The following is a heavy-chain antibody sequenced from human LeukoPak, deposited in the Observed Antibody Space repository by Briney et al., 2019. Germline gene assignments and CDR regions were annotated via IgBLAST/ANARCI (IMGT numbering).Heavy chain of an antibody. Sequence: GGSLRLSCAASGFTFSNYAMSWVRQAPGKGQEWVSAISGSGGSTYYADSVKGRFTISRDNSKNTLYLQMNSLRAEDTAVYYCAKDRYYDILTGYNYFDYWGQGTLVTVSS. D-gene: IGHD3-9*01. V-gene: IGHV3-23*01. CDR3: AKDRYYDILTGYNYFDY. CDR1: GFTFSNYA. J-gene: IGHJ4*02. CDR2: ISGSGGST.